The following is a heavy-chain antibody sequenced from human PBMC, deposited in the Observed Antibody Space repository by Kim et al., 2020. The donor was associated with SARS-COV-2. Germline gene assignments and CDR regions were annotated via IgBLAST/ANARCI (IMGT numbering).Heavy chain of an antibody. V-gene: IGHV4-39*01. Sequence: SETLSLTCTVSGGSISSSHYYWGWIRQPPGKGLEWIGSIYYSGSTYYNPSLKSRVTISVETSKNQFSLKLSSVTAADTAVYYCARHGTITMIVVVIIPGWFDPWGPGTLVTVSS. J-gene: IGHJ5*02. CDR2: IYYSGST. CDR1: GGSISSSHYY. D-gene: IGHD3-22*01. CDR3: ARHGTITMIVVVIIPGWFDP.